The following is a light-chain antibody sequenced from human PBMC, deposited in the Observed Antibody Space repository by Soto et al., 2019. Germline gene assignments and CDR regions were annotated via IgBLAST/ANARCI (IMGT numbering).Light chain of an antibody. CDR2: AAS. V-gene: IGKV3-15*01. Sequence: IVMTQSPATLSVSAGETATLSCRARQSVNNNLAWYQQKPGQAPRLLIYAASTRFTAIPARFSGSRSGTEFTLTISRLQSEDFAVYYCLYYNNWPLTFGGGTKVEI. CDR1: QSVNNN. CDR3: LYYNNWPLT. J-gene: IGKJ4*01.